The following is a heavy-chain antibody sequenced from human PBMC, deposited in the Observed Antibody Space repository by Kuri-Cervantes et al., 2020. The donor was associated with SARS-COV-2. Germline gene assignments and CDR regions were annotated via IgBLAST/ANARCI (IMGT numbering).Heavy chain of an antibody. CDR3: AREPDSSGWYGDDAFDT. CDR1: GFTFDDYG. CDR2: INWNGGST. J-gene: IGHJ3*02. V-gene: IGHV3-20*04. D-gene: IGHD6-19*01. Sequence: GESLKISCAASGFTFDDYGMSWVRQAPGKGLEWVSGINWNGGSTGYADSVKGRFTISRDNAKNSLYLQMNSLRADDTAVYFCAREPDSSGWYGDDAFDTWGLGTMVTVSS.